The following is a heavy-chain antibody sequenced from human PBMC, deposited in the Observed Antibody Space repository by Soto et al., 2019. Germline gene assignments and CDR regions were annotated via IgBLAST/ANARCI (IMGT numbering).Heavy chain of an antibody. Sequence: QVHLQQWGAGLLKPSETLSLTCAVYGGSFSGYCWTWIRQPPGKGLEWIGEISHNGSTSYNPSLKSRVNMSVEPPKNHFSLKLTSVTAADTSVYYCARGRRGYTNTWYVDCGQGTLVTVSS. D-gene: IGHD6-13*01. V-gene: IGHV4-34*01. CDR3: ARGRRGYTNTWYVD. CDR1: GGSFSGYC. CDR2: ISHNGST. J-gene: IGHJ4*02.